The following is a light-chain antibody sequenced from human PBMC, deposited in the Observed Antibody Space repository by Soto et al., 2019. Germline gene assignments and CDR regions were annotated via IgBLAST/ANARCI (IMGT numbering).Light chain of an antibody. V-gene: IGLV2-11*01. CDR1: SSDVGGYNY. Sequence: QSALTQPRSVSGSPGQSVTISCTGTSSDVGGYNYVSWYQQHPGKAPKLMIYDVNKRPSGVPDRFSGSKSGNTASLTISGLQAEDEADYYCCSYAGIYVVFGGGTQLTVL. CDR3: CSYAGIYVV. CDR2: DVN. J-gene: IGLJ2*01.